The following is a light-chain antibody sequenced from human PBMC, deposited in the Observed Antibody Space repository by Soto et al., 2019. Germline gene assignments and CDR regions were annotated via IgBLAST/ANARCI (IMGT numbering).Light chain of an antibody. J-gene: IGLJ2*01. CDR3: SSYTSSSTHVV. CDR1: SRDIGDYNY. Sequence: QSALTQPASVSGSPGQSITISCTGTSRDIGDYNYVSWYQQHPGKAPKLMIYDVTNRPSGVSNRFSGSKSGNTASLTISGLQAEDEADYYCSSYTSSSTHVVFGGGTQLTVL. V-gene: IGLV2-14*01. CDR2: DVT.